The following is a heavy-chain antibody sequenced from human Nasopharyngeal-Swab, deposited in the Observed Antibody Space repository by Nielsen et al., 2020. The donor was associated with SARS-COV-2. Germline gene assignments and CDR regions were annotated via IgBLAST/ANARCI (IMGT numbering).Heavy chain of an antibody. CDR3: ARDPRGLWDSYGMDV. CDR2: ISGDGGST. J-gene: IGHJ6*02. CDR1: GFTFDDYA. D-gene: IGHD1-26*01. V-gene: IGHV3-43*02. Sequence: GGSLRLSCAASGFTFDDYAMHWVRQAPGKGLEWVSLISGDGGSTYYADSVKGRFTISRDNSKNSLYLQMNSLRAEDTAVYYCARDPRGLWDSYGMDVWGQGTTVTVSS.